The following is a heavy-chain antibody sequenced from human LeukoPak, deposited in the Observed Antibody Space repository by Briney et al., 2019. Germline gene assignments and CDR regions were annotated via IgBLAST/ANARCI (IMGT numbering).Heavy chain of an antibody. CDR3: ARDRADTGDDDAFEI. CDR1: GFTFSNYA. Sequence: GGSLRLSCAASGFTFSNYAMNWVRQAPGKGLEWVSVIYSGDNTYYADSVKGRFTISRDNSKNTLYLQMNSLRAEDTAVYYCARDRADTGDDDAFEIWGQGTMVTVYS. J-gene: IGHJ3*02. V-gene: IGHV3-53*01. CDR2: IYSGDNT. D-gene: IGHD4-17*01.